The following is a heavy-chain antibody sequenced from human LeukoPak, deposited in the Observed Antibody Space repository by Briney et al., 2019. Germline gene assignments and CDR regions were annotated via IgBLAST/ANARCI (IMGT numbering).Heavy chain of an antibody. D-gene: IGHD5-12*01. J-gene: IGHJ4*02. Sequence: PGGSLRLSCAASGFTFSSYSMNWVRQAPGKGLEWVPAISGSGGSTYYADSVKGRFTISRDNSKNTLYLQMNSLRAEDTAVYYCAKFNVGGYDWGTDYWGQGTLVTVSS. CDR3: AKFNVGGYDWGTDY. V-gene: IGHV3-23*01. CDR2: ISGSGGST. CDR1: GFTFSSYS.